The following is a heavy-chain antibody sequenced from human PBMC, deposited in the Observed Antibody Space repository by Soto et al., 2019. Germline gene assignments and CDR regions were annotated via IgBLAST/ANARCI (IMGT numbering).Heavy chain of an antibody. J-gene: IGHJ4*02. D-gene: IGHD2-2*01. CDR2: ISSSSSHI. V-gene: IGHV3-21*01. CDR3: ATRYCTSTNCYSFDY. Sequence: GGSLRLSCAASGFTFSSYSMNWVRQAPGKGLEWVSSISSSSSHIFYADSVKGRFTISRDNAKNSLYLQMNSLRAEDTAVYYCATRYCTSTNCYSFDYWGQGTLVTVSS. CDR1: GFTFSSYS.